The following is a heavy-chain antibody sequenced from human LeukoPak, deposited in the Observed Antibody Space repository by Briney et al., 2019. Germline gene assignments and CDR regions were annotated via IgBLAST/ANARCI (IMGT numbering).Heavy chain of an antibody. V-gene: IGHV4-59*01. CDR2: IYYSGST. J-gene: IGHJ5*02. D-gene: IGHD1-26*01. Sequence: SETLSLTCTVSGGSISSYYWSWIRQPPGKGLEWIGYIYYSGSTNYNPSLKSRVTISVDTSKNQFSLKLNSVTAADTAVYYCARSLRGEPDWFDPWGQGTLATVSS. CDR3: ARSLRGEPDWFDP. CDR1: GGSISSYY.